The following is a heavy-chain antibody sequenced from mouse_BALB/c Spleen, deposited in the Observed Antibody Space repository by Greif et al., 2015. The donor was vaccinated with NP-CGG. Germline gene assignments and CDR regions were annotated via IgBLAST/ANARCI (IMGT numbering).Heavy chain of an antibody. CDR2: IDPANGNT. J-gene: IGHJ2*01. CDR3: ALGYYFDY. D-gene: IGHD4-1*01. V-gene: IGHV14-3*02. CDR1: GFNIKDTY. Sequence: EVQLQESGAELVKPGASVKLSCTASGFNIKDTYMHWVKQRPEQGLEWIGRIDPANGNTKYDPKFQGKVTITADTSSNTAYLQLSSLTSEDTAVYYCALGYYFDYWGQGTTLTVSS.